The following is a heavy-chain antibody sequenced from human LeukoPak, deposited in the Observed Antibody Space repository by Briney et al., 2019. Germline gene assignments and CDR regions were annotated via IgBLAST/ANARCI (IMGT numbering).Heavy chain of an antibody. J-gene: IGHJ4*02. CDR2: ISTYNGNT. CDR1: GYTFTGYY. V-gene: IGHV1-18*04. Sequence: ASVKVSCKTSGYTFTGYYIHWVRQAPGQGLEWMGWISTYNGNTNYAQKFQGRVTMTTDTSTSTAYMELRSLRSDDTTVYYCARKRYYYDSSGYYDFDYWGQGTLVTVSS. CDR3: ARKRYYYDSSGYYDFDY. D-gene: IGHD3-22*01.